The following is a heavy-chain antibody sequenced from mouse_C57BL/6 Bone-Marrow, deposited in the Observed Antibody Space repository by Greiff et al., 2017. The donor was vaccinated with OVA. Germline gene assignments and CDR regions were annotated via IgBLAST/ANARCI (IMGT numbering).Heavy chain of an antibody. CDR1: GYTFTSYW. J-gene: IGHJ4*01. Sequence: QVQLQQPGAELVKPGASVKMSCKASGYTFTSYWITWVKQRPGQGLEWIGDIYPGSGSTNYNEKFKSKATLTVDTSSSTAYMQLSSLTSADSAVDDCARITTVVAQLPMDYWGQGTSVTVAS. CDR2: IYPGSGST. D-gene: IGHD1-1*01. V-gene: IGHV1-55*01. CDR3: ARITTVVAQLPMDY.